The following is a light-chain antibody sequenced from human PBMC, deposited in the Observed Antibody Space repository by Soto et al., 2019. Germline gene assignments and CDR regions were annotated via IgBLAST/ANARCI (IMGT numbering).Light chain of an antibody. J-gene: IGKJ1*01. Sequence: EIVLTQSPGTLSLSPGETATLSCRASQTVNSDYLAWFQQRPGQAPRLLIFATSRRATGIPDRFSGSGSGTDFTLTISRLEPEDFAVYYCQQYGSSGTFGQGTKVDIK. CDR3: QQYGSSGT. CDR2: ATS. V-gene: IGKV3-20*01. CDR1: QTVNSDY.